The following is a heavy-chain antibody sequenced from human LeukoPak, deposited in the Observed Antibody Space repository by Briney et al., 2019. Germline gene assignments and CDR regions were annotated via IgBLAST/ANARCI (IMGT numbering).Heavy chain of an antibody. CDR3: ARDKEYSGYDQHFDY. Sequence: ASVKVSCKASGYTFTGYYMHWVRQAPGQGLEWMGWINPNSGGTNYAQKFQGRVTMTRDTSISTAYMELSRLRSDDTAVYYCARDKEYSGYDQHFDYWGQGTLVTVSS. V-gene: IGHV1-2*02. CDR2: INPNSGGT. J-gene: IGHJ4*02. CDR1: GYTFTGYY. D-gene: IGHD5-12*01.